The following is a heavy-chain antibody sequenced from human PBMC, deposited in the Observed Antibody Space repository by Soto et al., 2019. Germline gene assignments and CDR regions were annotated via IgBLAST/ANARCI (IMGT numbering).Heavy chain of an antibody. D-gene: IGHD6-6*01. CDR3: ARSVSTIAARPDY. V-gene: IGHV1-2*02. J-gene: IGHJ4*02. Sequence: QVQLVQSGAEVKKPGASVKVSCKASGYTFTGYYMHWVRQAPGQGLEWMGWINPNSGDTNYAQNFQGRVTMTRDTSISTAYMELSRLRSDDTAVYYCARSVSTIAARPDYWGREPWSPSPQ. CDR2: INPNSGDT. CDR1: GYTFTGYY.